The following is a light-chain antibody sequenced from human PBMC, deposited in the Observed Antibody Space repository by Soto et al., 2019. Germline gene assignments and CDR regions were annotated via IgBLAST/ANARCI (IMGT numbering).Light chain of an antibody. J-gene: IGKJ1*01. CDR2: DAS. CDR3: QQRSNWPRWT. Sequence: DIVMTQSPLSLSLSPGERATLSCRASQSVSSYLAWYQQKPGQAPRLLIYDASNRATGIPARFSGSGSGTDFTLTISSLEPEDFAVYYCQQRSNWPRWTFGQGTKVEIK. V-gene: IGKV3-11*01. CDR1: QSVSSY.